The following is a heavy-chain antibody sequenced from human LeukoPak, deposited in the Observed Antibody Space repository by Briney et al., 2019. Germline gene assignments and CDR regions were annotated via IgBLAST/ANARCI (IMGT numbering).Heavy chain of an antibody. CDR3: ARGHPAAVGYYFDY. V-gene: IGHV1-8*03. CDR2: MNPNSGNT. Sequence: ASVKVSCKASGYTFTSYDINWVRQATGQGLEWMGWMNPNSGNTGYAQKFQGRVTITADKSTSTAYMELSSLRSEDTAVYYCARGHPAAVGYYFDYWGQGTLVTVSS. D-gene: IGHD6-13*01. J-gene: IGHJ4*02. CDR1: GYTFTSYD.